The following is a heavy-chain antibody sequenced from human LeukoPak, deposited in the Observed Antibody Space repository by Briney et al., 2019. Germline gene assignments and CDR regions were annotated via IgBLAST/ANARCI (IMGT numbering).Heavy chain of an antibody. CDR3: ASGEDYDFWSGYYPFDY. V-gene: IGHV1-2*02. CDR2: INPNSGGT. Sequence: ASVKVSCKASGYTFTGYYMHWVRQAPGQGLEWMGWINPNSGGTNYAQKFQGRVTMTRDTSISTAYMELSRLRSDDTAVYYCASGEDYDFWSGYYPFDYWGQGTLVTVSS. D-gene: IGHD3-3*01. J-gene: IGHJ4*02. CDR1: GYTFTGYY.